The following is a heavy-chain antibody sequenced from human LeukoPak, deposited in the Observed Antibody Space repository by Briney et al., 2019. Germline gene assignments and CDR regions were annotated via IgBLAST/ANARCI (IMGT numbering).Heavy chain of an antibody. CDR3: AKAYGSRLLKGDHQNMDV. D-gene: IGHD2-21*02. J-gene: IGHJ6*04. CDR1: ALIFSNYG. CDR2: ISYDGNET. Sequence: GGSLTLSCVAPALIFSNYGIDWVSQAPGKGRDWVWFISYDGNETQYADSMRGRVTISRDNSKGTLFLQMTRLGPEDTAVYYCAKAYGSRLLKGDHQNMDVWGKGTTVIVS. V-gene: IGHV3-30*02.